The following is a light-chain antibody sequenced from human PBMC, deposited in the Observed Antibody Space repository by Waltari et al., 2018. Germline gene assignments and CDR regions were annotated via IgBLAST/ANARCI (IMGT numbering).Light chain of an antibody. CDR3: LLSHNDVHV. J-gene: IGLJ7*01. CDR1: PGTVTSGHY. Sequence: QAVVTQEPSLTVSPGGTVTLTCGSSPGTVTSGHYPYWFQQKPGQAPRTLIYDTTNKKSWTPARFSGSLIGGKAALTLLGAQAEDEADYYCLLSHNDVHVFGGGTHLTVL. V-gene: IGLV7-46*02. CDR2: DTT.